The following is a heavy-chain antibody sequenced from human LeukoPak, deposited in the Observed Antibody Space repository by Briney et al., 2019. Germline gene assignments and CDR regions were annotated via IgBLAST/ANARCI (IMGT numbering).Heavy chain of an antibody. D-gene: IGHD6-19*01. CDR2: ISGSGGST. CDR1: GFTFSSYA. Sequence: GGSLRLSCAASGFTFSSYAMSWVRQAPGKGLEWVSAISGSGGSTYYADSVKGRFTISRDNSKNTLYLQMNSLRAEDTAVYYCAKPLRQWLEGCYFDYWGQGTLVTVSS. J-gene: IGHJ4*02. V-gene: IGHV3-23*01. CDR3: AKPLRQWLEGCYFDY.